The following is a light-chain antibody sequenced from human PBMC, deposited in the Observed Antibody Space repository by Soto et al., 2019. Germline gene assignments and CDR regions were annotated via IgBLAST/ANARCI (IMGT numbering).Light chain of an antibody. CDR1: QDISNY. CDR3: QHFDSLPLS. V-gene: IGKV1-33*01. J-gene: IGKJ3*01. Sequence: DIQMTQSPPSLSASVGDRVTITCQASQDISNYLNWYQQKLGKAPKLLIYDASNLEPGVSSRFSGSGSGTDFTLTISSLQPEESATYYCQHFDSLPLSFGPGTKV. CDR2: DAS.